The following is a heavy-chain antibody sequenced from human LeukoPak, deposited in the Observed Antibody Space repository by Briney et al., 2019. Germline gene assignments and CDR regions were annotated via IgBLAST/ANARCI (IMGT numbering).Heavy chain of an antibody. J-gene: IGHJ4*02. D-gene: IGHD6-19*01. Sequence: SETLSLTCTVSGGFISSYYWSWIRQPPGKGLEWIGYIYYSGNTNYNPSLKSRVTISVDTSKNQFSLKLSSVTAADTAVYYCARDLSVTGTSYLDYWGQGTLVTVSS. CDR2: IYYSGNT. CDR1: GGFISSYY. V-gene: IGHV4-59*01. CDR3: ARDLSVTGTSYLDY.